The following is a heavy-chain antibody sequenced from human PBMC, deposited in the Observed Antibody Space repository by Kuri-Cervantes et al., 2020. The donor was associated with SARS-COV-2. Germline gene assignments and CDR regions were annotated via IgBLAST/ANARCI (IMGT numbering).Heavy chain of an antibody. CDR2: IIPILGIA. D-gene: IGHD6-13*01. Sequence: SVKVSCKASGGTFSSYAISWVRQAPGQGLEWMGGIIPILGIANYAQKFQGRVTITADKSTSTAYMELSSLRSEDTAVYYCARQEVEYSSSLQYYFDYWGQGTLVTVSS. V-gene: IGHV1-69*10. CDR3: ARQEVEYSSSLQYYFDY. CDR1: GGTFSSYA. J-gene: IGHJ4*02.